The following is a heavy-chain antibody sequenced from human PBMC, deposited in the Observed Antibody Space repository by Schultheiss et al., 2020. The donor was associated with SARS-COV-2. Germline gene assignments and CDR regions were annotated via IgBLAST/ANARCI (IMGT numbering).Heavy chain of an antibody. D-gene: IGHD6-6*01. CDR3: ARRYSSSSSGHDAFDI. Sequence: SETLSLTCTVSGGSISSYYWSWIRQPPGKGLEWIGEINHSGSTNYNPSLKSRVTISVDTSKNQFSLKLSSVTAADTAVYYCARRYSSSSSGHDAFDIWGQGTMVTVSS. CDR1: GGSISSYY. J-gene: IGHJ3*02. CDR2: INHSGST. V-gene: IGHV4-59*08.